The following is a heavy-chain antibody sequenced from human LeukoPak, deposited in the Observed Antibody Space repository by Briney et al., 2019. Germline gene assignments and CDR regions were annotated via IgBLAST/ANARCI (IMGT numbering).Heavy chain of an antibody. D-gene: IGHD3-22*01. CDR3: AREGINRGSRYYDSSGYSPLGC. V-gene: IGHV3-21*01. Sequence: GGSLRLSCAATGFTFSSYSKNWVRQAPGKGLEWVSSISSSSSYIYYADSVKGRFTISRDNAKNSLYLQMNSLRAEDTAVYYCAREGINRGSRYYDSSGYSPLGCWGQGTLVTVSS. CDR2: ISSSSSYI. J-gene: IGHJ4*02. CDR1: GFTFSSYS.